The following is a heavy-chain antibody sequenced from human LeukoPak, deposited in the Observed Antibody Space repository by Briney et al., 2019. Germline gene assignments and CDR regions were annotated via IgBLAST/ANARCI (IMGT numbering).Heavy chain of an antibody. CDR2: IYYSGTT. CDR1: GGSISSVNYY. V-gene: IGHV4-39*07. Sequence: NPSETLSLTCTVSGGSISSVNYYWGWIRQPPGKGLEWIGSIYYSGTTFYNPSLKSRVTISVDTSKNQFSLKLSSGTAADTAVYYCATSYPEYSSSKLHYWGQGTLVTVSS. D-gene: IGHD6-13*01. J-gene: IGHJ4*02. CDR3: ATSYPEYSSSKLHY.